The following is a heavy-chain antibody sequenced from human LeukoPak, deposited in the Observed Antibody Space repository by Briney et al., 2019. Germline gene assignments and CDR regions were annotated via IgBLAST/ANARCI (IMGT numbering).Heavy chain of an antibody. CDR2: IIPIFGTA. CDR1: GGTFSSYA. Sequence: SVKVSCKASGGTFSSYAISWVRQAPGQGLEWMGGIIPIFGTANYAQKFQGRVTITADESTSTAYMELSSLRSEDTAVYYCARNVGKWYAFDIWGQGTMVTVSS. V-gene: IGHV1-69*13. J-gene: IGHJ3*02. D-gene: IGHD3-10*01. CDR3: ARNVGKWYAFDI.